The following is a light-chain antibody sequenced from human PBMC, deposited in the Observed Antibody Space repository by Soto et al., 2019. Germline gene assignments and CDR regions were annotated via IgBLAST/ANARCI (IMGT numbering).Light chain of an antibody. CDR2: AAS. J-gene: IGKJ1*01. Sequence: PQSPGTLSLSPGERATLSCSASHSVSTSYLAWYQQKPGQASRLLIYAASTRATGIPARFSGSGSETEFTLTISSLQSEDFAGYYCHQYHKWPWTVGQGTKVDIK. CDR3: HQYHKWPWT. V-gene: IGKV3-15*01. CDR1: HSVSTSY.